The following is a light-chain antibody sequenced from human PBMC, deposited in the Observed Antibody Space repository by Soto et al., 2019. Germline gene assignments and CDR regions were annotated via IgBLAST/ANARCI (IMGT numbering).Light chain of an antibody. CDR1: QSVRSNF. CDR3: QQYGSALQT. J-gene: IGKJ1*01. V-gene: IGKV3-20*01. Sequence: EIVLTQSPGTLSLSPGERATLSCRASQSVRSNFLAWYQQRPGQAPRLLIYGASSRATDIPDRFSGSGSGTDFTLLISRLEPEDCAVYYCQQYGSALQTFGQGTKVEIK. CDR2: GAS.